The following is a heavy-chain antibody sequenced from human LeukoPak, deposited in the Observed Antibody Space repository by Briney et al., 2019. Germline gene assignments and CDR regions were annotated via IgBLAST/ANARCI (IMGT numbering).Heavy chain of an antibody. CDR1: GLTFSTYW. V-gene: IGHV3-7*01. J-gene: IGHJ3*02. Sequence: PGGSLRLSCAASGLTFSTYWMSWVRQAPGKGLEWVANIKQDGSEKYYVDSVKGRFTISRDNAKNSLYLQMNSLRVEDTAVYYCARVSGDGESSYRALDIWGQGTMVTVSS. CDR2: IKQDGSEK. CDR3: ARVSGDGESSYRALDI. D-gene: IGHD1-26*01.